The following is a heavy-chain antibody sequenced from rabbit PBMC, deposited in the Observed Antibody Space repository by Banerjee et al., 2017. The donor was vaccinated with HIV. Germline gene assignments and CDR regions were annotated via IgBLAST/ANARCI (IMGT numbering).Heavy chain of an antibody. Sequence: QSLEESGGDLVKPGASLTLTCTASGFSFNNSYYMCWVRQAPGKGLEWIACIYAGDGNTYYASWAKGRFTISKTSSTTVTLQMTSLTAADTATYFCARRAGSTYYTAYAFDSWGPGTLVTVS. D-gene: IGHD8-1*01. V-gene: IGHV1S40*01. CDR3: ARRAGSTYYTAYAFDS. J-gene: IGHJ2*01. CDR1: GFSFNNSYY. CDR2: IYAGDGNT.